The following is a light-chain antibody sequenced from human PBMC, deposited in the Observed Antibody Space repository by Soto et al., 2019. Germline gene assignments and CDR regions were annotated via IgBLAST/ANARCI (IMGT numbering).Light chain of an antibody. J-gene: IGKJ1*01. Sequence: EIVMTQSPATLPVSPGERAPLPCRAGQSVTTNLAWYQQKPGQAPRLLIFGASTRATGIPARFSGSGSGTEFTLTISSLQSEDFAVYYCQQYNNWPPWTFGQGTKVEIK. CDR3: QQYNNWPPWT. V-gene: IGKV3D-15*01. CDR1: QSVTTN. CDR2: GAS.